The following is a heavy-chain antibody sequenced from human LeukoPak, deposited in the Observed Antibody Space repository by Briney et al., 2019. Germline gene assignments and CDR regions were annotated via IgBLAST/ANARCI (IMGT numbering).Heavy chain of an antibody. CDR3: ARRDGRPGYYYYDYYCMDV. Sequence: GSLRLSCAASGFTFSSYWMSWVRQAPGKGLEWVANIKQDGSEKYYVDSVKGRFTISKDNAKNSLYLLMNSLRAEDTAVYYCARRDGRPGYYYYDYYCMDVWGKGTTVTISS. D-gene: IGHD3-22*01. CDR1: GFTFSSYW. V-gene: IGHV3-7*01. J-gene: IGHJ6*03. CDR2: IKQDGSEK.